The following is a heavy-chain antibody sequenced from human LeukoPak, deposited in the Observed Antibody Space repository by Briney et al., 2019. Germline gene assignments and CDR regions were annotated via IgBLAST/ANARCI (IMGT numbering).Heavy chain of an antibody. D-gene: IGHD4-17*01. CDR2: INWNGGST. Sequence: GGSLRLSCAASGFTFVDYGMSWVRQAPGKGLEWVSGINWNGGSTGYADSVKGRFTISRDNAKNSLYLQMNSLRAEDTAVYYCARHYGDYALDAFDIWGQGTMVTVSS. CDR3: ARHYGDYALDAFDI. CDR1: GFTFVDYG. J-gene: IGHJ3*02. V-gene: IGHV3-20*04.